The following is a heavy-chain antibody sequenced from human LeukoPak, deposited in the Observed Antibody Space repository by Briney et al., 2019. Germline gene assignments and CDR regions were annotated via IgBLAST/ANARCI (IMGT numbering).Heavy chain of an antibody. CDR2: INPNSGGT. CDR3: AREYCSSTSCYEGDYYYYGMDV. J-gene: IGHJ6*02. V-gene: IGHV1-2*02. CDR1: GGTFSSYA. Sequence: GASVKVSCKASGGTFSSYAISWVRQAPGQGLEWMGWINPNSGGTNYAQKFQGRVTMTRDTSISTAYMELSRLRSDDTAVYYCAREYCSSTSCYEGDYYYYGMDVWGQGTTVTVSS. D-gene: IGHD2-2*01.